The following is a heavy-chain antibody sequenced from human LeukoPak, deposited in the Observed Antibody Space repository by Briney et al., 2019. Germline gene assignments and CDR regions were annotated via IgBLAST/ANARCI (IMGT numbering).Heavy chain of an antibody. J-gene: IGHJ4*02. V-gene: IGHV1-69*13. CDR3: ASRDGYNQELGY. D-gene: IGHD5-24*01. Sequence: EASVKVSCKASGGTFSSYAISWVRQAPGQGLEWMGGIIPIFGTANYAQEFQGRVTITADEFTSTAYMELSSLRSEDTAVYYCASRDGYNQELGYWGQGTLVTVSS. CDR2: IIPIFGTA. CDR1: GGTFSSYA.